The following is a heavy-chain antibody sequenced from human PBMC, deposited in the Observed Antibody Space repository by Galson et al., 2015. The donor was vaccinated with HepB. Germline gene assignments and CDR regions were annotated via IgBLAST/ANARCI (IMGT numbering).Heavy chain of an antibody. CDR1: GYTFTSYG. D-gene: IGHD2-2*01. Sequence: SVKVSCKASGYTFTSYGISWVRQAPGQGLEWMGWISAYNGNTNYAQKLQGRVTMTTDTSTSTAYMELRSLRSDDTAVYYCARGKVVVVPAAHLPPFDPWGQGTLVTVSS. CDR3: ARGKVVVVPAAHLPPFDP. CDR2: ISAYNGNT. J-gene: IGHJ5*02. V-gene: IGHV1-18*04.